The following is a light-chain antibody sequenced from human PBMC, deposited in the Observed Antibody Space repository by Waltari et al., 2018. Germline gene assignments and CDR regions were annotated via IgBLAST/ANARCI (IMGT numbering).Light chain of an antibody. CDR3: SSYAGSKNLV. CDR1: SSDVGGYDL. CDR2: EVT. Sequence: QSALTQPPSASGSPGQSVTISCTGTSSDVGGYDLVSWYQQHPGKAPKLMISEVTKRPSGVPDRFSGAKSGKTASLTVSGLQAEDEADYYCSSYAGSKNLVFGGGTKLTVL. V-gene: IGLV2-8*01. J-gene: IGLJ2*01.